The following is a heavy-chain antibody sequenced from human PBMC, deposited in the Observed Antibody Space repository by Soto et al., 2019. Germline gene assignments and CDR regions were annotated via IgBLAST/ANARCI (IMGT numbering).Heavy chain of an antibody. CDR2: ISAYNGNT. V-gene: IGHV1-18*01. Sequence: ASVKVSCKASGYTFTSYGISWVRQAPGQGLEWMGWISAYNGNTNFAQKLKGRVTMPTDTSTSTAYMELRSLRSDDSAVYYCARDRYLEWYYYGMDVWGQGTTVTVSS. CDR1: GYTFTSYG. D-gene: IGHD3-3*01. CDR3: ARDRYLEWYYYGMDV. J-gene: IGHJ6*02.